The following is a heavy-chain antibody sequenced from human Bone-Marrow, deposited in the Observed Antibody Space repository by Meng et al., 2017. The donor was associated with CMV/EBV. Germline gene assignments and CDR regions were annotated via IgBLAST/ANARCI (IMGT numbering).Heavy chain of an antibody. J-gene: IGHJ4*02. D-gene: IGHD2-8*02. CDR2: VSGSGSST. CDR1: GFTFDDHG. V-gene: IGHV3-23*01. Sequence: GESLKISCAASGFTFDDHGMAWARQVPGKGLEWVSAVSGSGSSTYYADSVKGRFTISRDNSKSTLYLQMNSLRAEDTAVYHCANLHTGVHPYWGQGTLVTVSS. CDR3: ANLHTGVHPY.